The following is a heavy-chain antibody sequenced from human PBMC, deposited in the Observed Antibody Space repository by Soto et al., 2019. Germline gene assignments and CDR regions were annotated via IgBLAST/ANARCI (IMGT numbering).Heavy chain of an antibody. CDR1: GGSISSYY. CDR2: INHGGRT. Sequence: SETLSLTCTVSGGSISSYYWTWIRQPPGKGLEWIGEINHGGRTHYNPSLKSRVTISVDTSKNQFSLKLSSVTAADTAVYYCARPNGDYDNYFDYWGQGTLVTVSS. CDR3: ARPNGDYDNYFDY. V-gene: IGHV4-34*01. J-gene: IGHJ4*02. D-gene: IGHD4-17*01.